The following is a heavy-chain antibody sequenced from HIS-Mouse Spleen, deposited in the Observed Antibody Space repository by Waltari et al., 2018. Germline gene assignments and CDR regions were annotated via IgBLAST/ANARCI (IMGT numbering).Heavy chain of an antibody. CDR1: GFTFSNAW. J-gene: IGHJ3*02. Sequence: EVQLVESGGGLVKPGGSLRLSCAASGFTFSNAWMRWVRQAPGKGLEWVGRSKSKTDGGRTDYAAPVKGRFTISRDDSKNTLYLQMNSLKTEDTAVYYCTTELLWFGELAAFDIWGQGTMVTVSS. CDR3: TTELLWFGELAAFDI. V-gene: IGHV3-15*01. CDR2: SKSKTDGGRT. D-gene: IGHD3-10*01.